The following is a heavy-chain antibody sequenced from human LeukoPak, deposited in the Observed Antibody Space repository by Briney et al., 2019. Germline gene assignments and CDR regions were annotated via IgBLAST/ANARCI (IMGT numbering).Heavy chain of an antibody. D-gene: IGHD3-22*01. CDR1: GGSISPYY. CDR2: VSYRGHT. J-gene: IGHJ4*02. Sequence: SETLSLTCSVSGGSISPYYWSWIRQPPGKGLEWIGYVSYRGHTNYNPSLESRVTISLDTSKNQFSVKLSSVTAADTAVYYCARVTGYMIEDYFDYWGQGTLVTVSS. CDR3: ARVTGYMIEDYFDY. V-gene: IGHV4-59*01.